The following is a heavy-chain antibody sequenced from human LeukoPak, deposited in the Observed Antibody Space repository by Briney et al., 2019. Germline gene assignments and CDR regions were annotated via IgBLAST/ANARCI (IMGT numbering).Heavy chain of an antibody. CDR1: GFTFSSYA. CDR3: AREEGYSYGPFDY. CDR2: ISYDGSNK. Sequence: GGSLRLSCAASGFTFSSYAMHWVRQAPGKGLEWVAVISYDGSNKYYADSVKGRFTISRDNSKNTLYLQMSSLRAEDTAVYYCAREEGYSYGPFDYWGQGTLVTVSS. V-gene: IGHV3-30-3*01. J-gene: IGHJ4*02. D-gene: IGHD5-18*01.